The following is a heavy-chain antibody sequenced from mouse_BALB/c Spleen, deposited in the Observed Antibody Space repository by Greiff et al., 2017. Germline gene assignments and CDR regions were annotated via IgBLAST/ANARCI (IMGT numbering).Heavy chain of an antibody. J-gene: IGHJ4*01. CDR2: INPYNDGT. CDR3: ARKSDGYQYYYAMDY. Sequence: EVKLVESGPELVKPGASVKMSCKASGYTFTSYVMHWVKQKPGQGLEWIGYINPYNDGTKYNEKFKGKATLTSDKSSSTAYMELSSLTSEDSAVYYCARKSDGYQYYYAMDYWGQGTSVTVSS. D-gene: IGHD2-3*01. V-gene: IGHV1-14*01. CDR1: GYTFTSYV.